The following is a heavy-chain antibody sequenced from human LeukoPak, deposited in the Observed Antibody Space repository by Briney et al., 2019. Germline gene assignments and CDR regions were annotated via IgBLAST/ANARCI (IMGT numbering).Heavy chain of an antibody. CDR2: IYTSGST. Sequence: SETLSLTCIVSGGYISSHYWSWIRQPAGKGLEWMGRIYTSGSTNYNPSLKSRVTMSLDTSKNQFSLKLSSVTAADTAVYYSATDVPASIATYYFDYWGQGTLVTVSS. CDR3: ATDVPASIATYYFDY. D-gene: IGHD6-6*01. J-gene: IGHJ4*02. V-gene: IGHV4-4*07. CDR1: GGYISSHY.